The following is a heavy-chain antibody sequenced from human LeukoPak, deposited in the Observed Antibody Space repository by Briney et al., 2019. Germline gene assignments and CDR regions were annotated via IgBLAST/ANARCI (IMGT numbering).Heavy chain of an antibody. D-gene: IGHD2-2*02. CDR3: ARHSPIVVVPAAILY. CDR1: GGSISSSSYY. J-gene: IGHJ4*02. CDR2: IYYSGST. V-gene: IGHV4-39*01. Sequence: SETLSLTCTVSGGSISSSSYYWGWIRQPPGKGLEWIGCIYYSGSTYYNPSLKSRVTISVDTSKNQFSLKLSSVTAADTAVYYCARHSPIVVVPAAILYWGQGTLVTVSS.